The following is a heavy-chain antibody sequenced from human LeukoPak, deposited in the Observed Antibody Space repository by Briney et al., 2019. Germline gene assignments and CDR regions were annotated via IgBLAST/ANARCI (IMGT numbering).Heavy chain of an antibody. D-gene: IGHD3-22*01. CDR3: ARLKDSSGLDY. Sequence: GGSLRLSCAASGFTFSDYYMSWIRQAPGKGLEWVSYISSSGSTIYYADSVKGRFTISRDHAKNSLYLQMNSLRAGDTAVYYCARLKDSSGLDYWGQGALVTVSS. CDR1: GFTFSDYY. J-gene: IGHJ4*02. CDR2: ISSSGSTI. V-gene: IGHV3-11*04.